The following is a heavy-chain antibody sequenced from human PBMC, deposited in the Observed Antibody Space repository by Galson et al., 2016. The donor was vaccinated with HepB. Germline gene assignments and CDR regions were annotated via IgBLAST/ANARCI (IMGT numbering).Heavy chain of an antibody. CDR3: AKDPYYYGSGSYLYFHY. D-gene: IGHD3-10*01. J-gene: IGHJ4*02. Sequence: SLRLSCAASGFTFSRYGMHWVRQAPGKGLEWVTFISYDVSNKYYADSVKGRFTISRDNSKNTLYLQMYSLRAEDTAVYYCAKDPYYYGSGSYLYFHYWGQGTLVTVSS. V-gene: IGHV3-30*18. CDR2: ISYDVSNK. CDR1: GFTFSRYG.